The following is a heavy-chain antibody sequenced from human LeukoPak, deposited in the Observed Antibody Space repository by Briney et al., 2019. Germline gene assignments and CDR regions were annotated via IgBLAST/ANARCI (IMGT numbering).Heavy chain of an antibody. D-gene: IGHD3-3*01. V-gene: IGHV3-49*04. J-gene: IGHJ4*02. CDR2: IRSKAYGGTT. CDR3: TRGKYYDFWSGYYPDY. Sequence: GGSPRLSCTASGFTFGDYVMSWVRQAPGKGLEWVGFIRSKAYGGTTEYAASVKGRFTISRDDSKSIAYLQMNSLKTEDTALYYCTRGKYYDFWSGYYPDYWGQGTLVTVSS. CDR1: GFTFGDYV.